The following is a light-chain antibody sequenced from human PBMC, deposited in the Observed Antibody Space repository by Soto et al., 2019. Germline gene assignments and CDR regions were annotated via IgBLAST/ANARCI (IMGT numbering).Light chain of an antibody. CDR3: QQYNSYSPWT. J-gene: IGKJ1*01. CDR1: QSISSW. CDR2: DAS. V-gene: IGKV1-5*01. Sequence: DIQMTQSPSTLSASVGDRVTITCRASQSISSWLAWYQQKPGKAPKLLIYDASSLESGVPSRFSSSEAGTEFTLTTSSLQPDDFATYYCQQYNSYSPWTFGQGTKVEIK.